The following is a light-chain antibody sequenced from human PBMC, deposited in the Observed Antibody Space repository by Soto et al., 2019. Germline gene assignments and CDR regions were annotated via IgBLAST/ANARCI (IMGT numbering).Light chain of an antibody. Sequence: IVFTQSPATLSLSPGERATLSCRASQSISSSLAWYQQKPGQAPRLLIYDASSRATGFPARFSGSGSGTDFTLTIGSLEPEDFAVYYCQQRSEWPRTFGQGTKVDIK. CDR1: QSISSS. CDR3: QQRSEWPRT. CDR2: DAS. V-gene: IGKV3-11*01. J-gene: IGKJ1*01.